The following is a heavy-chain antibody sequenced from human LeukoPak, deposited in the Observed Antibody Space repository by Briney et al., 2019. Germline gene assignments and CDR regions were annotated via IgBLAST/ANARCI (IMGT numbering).Heavy chain of an antibody. J-gene: IGHJ5*02. D-gene: IGHD6-19*01. CDR3: ARISSGWQGRWFDP. CDR1: GRSFSGYY. Sequence: SETLSLTCAVYGRSFSGYYWSWIRQPPGKGLEWIGEINHSGSTNYNPSLKSRVTISVDTSKNQFSLKLSSVTAADTAVYYCARISSGWQGRWFDPWGQGTLVTVSS. V-gene: IGHV4-34*01. CDR2: INHSGST.